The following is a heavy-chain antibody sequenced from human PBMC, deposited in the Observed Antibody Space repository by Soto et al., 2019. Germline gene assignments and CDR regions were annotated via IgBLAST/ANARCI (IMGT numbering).Heavy chain of an antibody. D-gene: IGHD3-22*01. CDR3: ARDDYYDSSGYYYVYFDY. J-gene: IGHJ4*02. CDR2: IIPIFGTA. Sequence: QVQLVQSGAEVKKPGSSVKVSCKASGGTFSSYSISWVRQAPGQGLEWMGGIIPIFGTANYAQKFQGRVTITPDESTSTAYIELSSLRSQDTAVYYCARDDYYDSSGYYYVYFDYWGQGTLVTVSS. CDR1: GGTFSSYS. V-gene: IGHV1-69*01.